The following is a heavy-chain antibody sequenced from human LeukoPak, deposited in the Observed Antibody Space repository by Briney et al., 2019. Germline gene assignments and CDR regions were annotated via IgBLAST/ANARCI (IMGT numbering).Heavy chain of an antibody. J-gene: IGHJ4*02. V-gene: IGHV3-21*04. CDR2: ISSSSSYI. CDR3: TRHYCSGGSCYISGFDY. Sequence: GGSLGLSCAASGFTFSSYSMNWVRQAPGKGLEWVSSISSSSSYIHYADSVKGRFTISRDNAKNSLYLQMNSLRAEDTAVYYCTRHYCSGGSCYISGFDYWGQGTLVTVSS. CDR1: GFTFSSYS. D-gene: IGHD2-15*01.